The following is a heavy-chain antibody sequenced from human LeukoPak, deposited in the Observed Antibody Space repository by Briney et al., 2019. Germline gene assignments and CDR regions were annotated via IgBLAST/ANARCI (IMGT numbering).Heavy chain of an antibody. J-gene: IGHJ4*02. Sequence: GGSESLLCAASVYLYKRYEMLCVRRAWGKGREGGSYNSSSGSTIYYAESVKGRFTISRDNAKNSPYLQMNSLRAEDTAVYYCARDNADSSGYSGWDYWGQGTLVTVSS. CDR3: ARDNADSSGYSGWDY. CDR1: VYLYKRYE. CDR2: NSSSGSTI. V-gene: IGHV3-48*03. D-gene: IGHD3-22*01.